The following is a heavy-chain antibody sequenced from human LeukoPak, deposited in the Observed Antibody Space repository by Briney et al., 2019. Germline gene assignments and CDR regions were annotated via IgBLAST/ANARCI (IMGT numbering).Heavy chain of an antibody. CDR1: GGSISSSSYY. D-gene: IGHD1-26*01. CDR2: IYYSGST. CDR3: ARHSGPKVQEYSGSLDAFDI. V-gene: IGHV4-39*01. J-gene: IGHJ3*02. Sequence: KASETLSLTCTVSGGSISSSSYYWGWIRQPPGKGLEWIGRIYYSGSTYYNPSLKSRVTISVDTSKNQFSLKLSSVTAADTAVYYCARHSGPKVQEYSGSLDAFDIWGQGTMVTVSS.